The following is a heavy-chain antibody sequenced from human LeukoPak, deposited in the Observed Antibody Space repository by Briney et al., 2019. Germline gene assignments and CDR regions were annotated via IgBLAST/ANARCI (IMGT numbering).Heavy chain of an antibody. V-gene: IGHV3-23*01. Sequence: GGPLRLSCTASGFTFDSYAMSWVRQAPGKGLEWVSSISGGSEDTYYADSVKGRFTISRGNSKSTLYLQMNSLRAEDTAVYYCARTIAQYSNSWLYFYYGLDVWGQGTTVTVSS. CDR2: ISGGSEDT. J-gene: IGHJ6*02. CDR1: GFTFDSYA. D-gene: IGHD6-13*01. CDR3: ARTIAQYSNSWLYFYYGLDV.